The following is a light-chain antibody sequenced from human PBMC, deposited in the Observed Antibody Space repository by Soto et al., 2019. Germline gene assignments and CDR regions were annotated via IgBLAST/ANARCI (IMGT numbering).Light chain of an antibody. CDR3: QQRGRWLT. CDR2: DAS. J-gene: IGKJ4*01. Sequence: ENVLTQSPATLSLSPGERATLSCRASLSVSKFLAWYQHKPGQAPRLLIYDASKRATGIPARFSGSGTGTDFTLTISSLQTEDFAVYYCQQRGRWLTFGGGTKVEI. V-gene: IGKV3-11*01. CDR1: LSVSKF.